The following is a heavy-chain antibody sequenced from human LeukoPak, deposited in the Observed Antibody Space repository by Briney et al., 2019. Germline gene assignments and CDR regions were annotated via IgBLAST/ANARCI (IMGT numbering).Heavy chain of an antibody. V-gene: IGHV3-30*04. CDR2: ISYDGSNK. Sequence: GGSLRLSCAASGFTFSSYAMHWVRQAPGKGLEWVAVISYDGSNKYYADSVKGRFTISRDNSKNTLYLQMNSLRAEDTAVYYCARDDIHYGSYYYYYGMDVWGKGTTVIVSS. CDR3: ARDDIHYGSYYYYYGMDV. J-gene: IGHJ6*04. D-gene: IGHD3-10*01. CDR1: GFTFSSYA.